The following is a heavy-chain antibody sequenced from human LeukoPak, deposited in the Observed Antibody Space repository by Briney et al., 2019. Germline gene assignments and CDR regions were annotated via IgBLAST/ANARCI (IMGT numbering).Heavy chain of an antibody. Sequence: SETLSLTCTVSGGSISSGSYYWSWIRQPAGKGLEWIGRIYTSGSTNYNPSLKSRVTISVDTSKNQFSLKLSSVTAADTAVYYCARGYSSSSCISSDYWGQGTLVTVSS. CDR1: GGSISSGSYY. CDR3: ARGYSSSSCISSDY. CDR2: IYTSGST. V-gene: IGHV4-61*02. D-gene: IGHD6-6*01. J-gene: IGHJ4*02.